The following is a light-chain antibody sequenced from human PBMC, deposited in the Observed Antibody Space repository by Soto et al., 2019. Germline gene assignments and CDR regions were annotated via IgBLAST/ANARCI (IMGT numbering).Light chain of an antibody. Sequence: EIVLTQSPGTLSLSPGERATLSCRASQSVNRSYLVWYQQRPGQAPRLLIYGASSRATGIPDRFSGSASGADFTLTISRLEPEDFAVYYCQQNGGSPRTFGQGTKVEIK. CDR3: QQNGGSPRT. J-gene: IGKJ1*01. V-gene: IGKV3-20*01. CDR2: GAS. CDR1: QSVNRSY.